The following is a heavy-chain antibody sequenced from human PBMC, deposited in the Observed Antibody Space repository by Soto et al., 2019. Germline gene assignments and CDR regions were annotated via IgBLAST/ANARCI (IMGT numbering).Heavy chain of an antibody. CDR2: ISSSSSYT. J-gene: IGHJ4*02. Sequence: GGPLRHSCPASGLTCSDYYIIWIRQAPGKGLEWVSYISSSSSYTNYADSVKGRFTISRDNAKNSLYLQMNSLRADDTAVYYCVKGEYYYDSSGYYPFDYWGQGTLVTVSS. CDR1: GLTCSDYY. CDR3: VKGEYYYDSSGYYPFDY. V-gene: IGHV3-11*06. D-gene: IGHD3-22*01.